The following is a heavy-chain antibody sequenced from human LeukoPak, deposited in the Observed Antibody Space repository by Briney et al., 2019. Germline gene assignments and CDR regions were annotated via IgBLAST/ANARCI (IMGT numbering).Heavy chain of an antibody. D-gene: IGHD3-22*01. V-gene: IGHV3-53*01. CDR3: ARIHSRGREVMN. J-gene: IGHJ4*02. Sequence: GGSLRLSCTASGFTVSNNYMNWVRQAPGKGLEWVALIYSGGTTNYADSVKGRFTISRDDSKNMVYLQMNSLRPEDTAIYFCARIHSRGREVMNWGQGTLVIVSS. CDR1: GFTVSNNY. CDR2: IYSGGTT.